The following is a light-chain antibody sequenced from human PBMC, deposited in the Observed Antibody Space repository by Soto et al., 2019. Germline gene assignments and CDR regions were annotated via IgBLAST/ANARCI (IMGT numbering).Light chain of an antibody. Sequence: EIVLAQSPATLSLSPGERATLSCRASQSVSSTYLAWYQQKPGQAPRLLISGTSNRATGIPDRFSGSGSGTDFTLTISRLEPEDFAVYYCQQYGRSPPTFGQGTKVDIK. CDR2: GTS. CDR1: QSVSSTY. CDR3: QQYGRSPPT. V-gene: IGKV3-20*01. J-gene: IGKJ1*01.